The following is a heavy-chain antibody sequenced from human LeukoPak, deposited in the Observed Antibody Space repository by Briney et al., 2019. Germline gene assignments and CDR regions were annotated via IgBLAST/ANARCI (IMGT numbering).Heavy chain of an antibody. Sequence: GGSLRLSCAASGFTVSSNYMSWVRQAPGKGLEWVSVIYSGVSTYYADSVKGRFTISRDNSKNTLYLQMNSLRAEDTAVYYCASESSGWYQTGYGYWGQGTLVTVSS. J-gene: IGHJ4*02. V-gene: IGHV3-53*01. CDR2: IYSGVST. CDR1: GFTVSSNY. D-gene: IGHD6-19*01. CDR3: ASESSGWYQTGYGY.